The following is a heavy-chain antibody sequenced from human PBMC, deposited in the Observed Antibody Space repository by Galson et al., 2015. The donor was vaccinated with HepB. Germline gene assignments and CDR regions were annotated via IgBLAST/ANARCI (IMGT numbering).Heavy chain of an antibody. V-gene: IGHV3-74*01. Sequence: SLRLSCAASGFTFSNYWMHWVRQAPGKGLVWLSRIDSDGIMTNYADSVKGRFTISRDNAKNTLYLQMNSLRAEGTAVYYCVRGGYGRPDEYIDYWGQGTLVTVSP. CDR2: IDSDGIMT. D-gene: IGHD5-18*01. CDR3: VRGGYGRPDEYIDY. CDR1: GFTFSNYW. J-gene: IGHJ4*02.